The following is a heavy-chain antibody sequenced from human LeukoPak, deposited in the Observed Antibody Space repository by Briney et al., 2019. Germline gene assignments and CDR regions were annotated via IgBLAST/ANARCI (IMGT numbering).Heavy chain of an antibody. CDR1: GYSISSGYY. CDR2: IYHSGST. D-gene: IGHD3-22*01. J-gene: IGHJ5*02. V-gene: IGHV4-38-2*02. Sequence: SETLSLTCTVSGYSISSGYYWGWIRPPPGKGLEWIGSIYHSGSTYYNPSLKSRVTISVDTSKNQFSLKLSSVTAADTAVYYCARDSRPRYYYDSSGYYSFDPWGQGTLVTVSS. CDR3: ARDSRPRYYYDSSGYYSFDP.